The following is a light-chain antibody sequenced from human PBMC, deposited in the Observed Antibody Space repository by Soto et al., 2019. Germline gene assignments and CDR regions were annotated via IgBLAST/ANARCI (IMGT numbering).Light chain of an antibody. CDR1: QAIRSD. Sequence: AVQMTQSPSSLSASVGDRVTITCRASQAIRSDLGWYQMKPGKVPKLLIYAASNLQSGVPSRFIGRGYGTDFTLTISSLQPEDFATYYCLQDYNYPRTFGRGTKVDI. CDR3: LQDYNYPRT. J-gene: IGKJ1*01. V-gene: IGKV1-6*01. CDR2: AAS.